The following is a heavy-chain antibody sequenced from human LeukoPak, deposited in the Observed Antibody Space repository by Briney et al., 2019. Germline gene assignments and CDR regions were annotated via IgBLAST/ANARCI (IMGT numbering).Heavy chain of an antibody. CDR2: IYYSGST. Sequence: KASETLSLTCTVSGGSISIYYWSWIRQPPGKGLEWIGYIYYSGSTNYNPSLKSRVTISVDTSKDQFSLKLSSVTAADTAVYYCAREGYCSSTSCYEDAFDIWGQGTMVTVSS. V-gene: IGHV4-59*01. J-gene: IGHJ3*02. D-gene: IGHD2-2*01. CDR3: AREGYCSSTSCYEDAFDI. CDR1: GGSISIYY.